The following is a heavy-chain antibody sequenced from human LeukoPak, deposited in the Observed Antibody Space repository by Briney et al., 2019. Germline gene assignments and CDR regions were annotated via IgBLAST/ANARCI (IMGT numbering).Heavy chain of an antibody. CDR1: GFTFSSYA. CDR3: AKARGATYGTFYFDY. V-gene: IGHV3-23*01. Sequence: GGSLRLSCAASGFTFSSYAMNWVRQAPGKGLEWVSISGSGGDTYYADSVKGRFTISRDNSKNTLYLQMNSLRAEDTAVYYCAKARGATYGTFYFDYWGQGTLVTVSS. J-gene: IGHJ4*02. CDR2: SGSGGDT. D-gene: IGHD4/OR15-4a*01.